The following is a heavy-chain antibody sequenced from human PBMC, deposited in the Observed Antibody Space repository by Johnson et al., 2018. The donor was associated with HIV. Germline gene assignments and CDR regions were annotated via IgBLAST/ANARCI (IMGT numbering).Heavy chain of an antibody. D-gene: IGHD3-10*01. CDR2: IRYDGSNE. CDR1: GFTFSSYG. V-gene: IGHV3-30*02. Sequence: QVQLVESGGGVVRPGGSLRLSCAASGFTFSSYGMHWVRQAPGKGLEWVAFIRYDGSNEYYADSVKGRFTISRDNSKNTLYLQMNSLRAEDTAVHYCARVRGMVRGSNDAFDIWGPGTMVTVSS. CDR3: ARVRGMVRGSNDAFDI. J-gene: IGHJ3*02.